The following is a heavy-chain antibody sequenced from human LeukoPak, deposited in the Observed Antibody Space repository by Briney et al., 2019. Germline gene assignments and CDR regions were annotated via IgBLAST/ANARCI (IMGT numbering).Heavy chain of an antibody. V-gene: IGHV3-33*01. CDR3: ARDRTGTAMVAAY. CDR1: GFTFSSYG. D-gene: IGHD5-18*01. Sequence: PGRSLRLSCAASGFTFSSYGMHWVRQAPGKGLEWVAVIWYDGSNKYYADSVKGRFTISRDNSKNTLHLQMNSLRAEDTAVYYCARDRTGTAMVAAYWGQGTLVTVSS. J-gene: IGHJ4*02. CDR2: IWYDGSNK.